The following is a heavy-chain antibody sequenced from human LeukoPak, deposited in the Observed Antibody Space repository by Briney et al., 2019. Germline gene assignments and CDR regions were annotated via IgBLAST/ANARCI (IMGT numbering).Heavy chain of an antibody. Sequence: AASVKVSCKASGYTFTGYYIHWVRQAPGQGLEWMGWINPNTGGTNYAQKFQGRVTMTRDTSISTTYMELSRLKSDDTAVYYCARDPRGIVVVVAATQWYFDLWGRGTLVTVSS. J-gene: IGHJ2*01. D-gene: IGHD2-15*01. CDR3: ARDPRGIVVVVAATQWYFDL. CDR1: GYTFTGYY. CDR2: INPNTGGT. V-gene: IGHV1-2*02.